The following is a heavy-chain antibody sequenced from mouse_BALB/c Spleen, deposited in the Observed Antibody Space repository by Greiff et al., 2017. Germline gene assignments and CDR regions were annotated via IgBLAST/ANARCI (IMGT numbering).Heavy chain of an antibody. CDR1: GYTFTSYY. Sequence: VQLQQPGAELVKPGASVKLSCKASGYTFTSYYMYWVKQRPGQGLEWIGGINPSNGGTNFNEKFKSKATLTVDKSSSTAYMQLSSLTSEDSAVYYCTRRGLYAMDYWGQGTSVTVSS. J-gene: IGHJ4*01. CDR3: TRRGLYAMDY. CDR2: INPSNGGT. V-gene: IGHV1S81*02.